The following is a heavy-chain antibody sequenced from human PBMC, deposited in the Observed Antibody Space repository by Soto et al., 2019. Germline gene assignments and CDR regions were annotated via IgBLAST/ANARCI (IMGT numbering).Heavy chain of an antibody. CDR1: GLTFSISW. CDR2: INPAGNVQ. V-gene: IGHV3-7*01. CDR3: ATANTPYAFDM. Sequence: VQLVESGGGLVQPGESLRLYCTASGLTFSISWMTWVRQAPGEGLEWVSNINPAGNVQHYADSVKERFTISRDNAKNSLFLQMSGLRVEDTAVYCCATANTPYAFDMWGQGTMVTVSS. J-gene: IGHJ3*02.